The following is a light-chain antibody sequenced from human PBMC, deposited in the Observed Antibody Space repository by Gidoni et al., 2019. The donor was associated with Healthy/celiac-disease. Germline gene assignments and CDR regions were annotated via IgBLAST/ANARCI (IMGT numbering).Light chain of an antibody. CDR2: DVS. Sequence: QSALTQPASVSGSPGQSITISCTGTSSDVGCYNYVSWYQQHPGKAPKLMIYDVSNRPSVVSNRFSGSKSGNTASLTISGLQAEDEADYYCSSYTSSSTLYVVFGGGTKLTVL. J-gene: IGLJ2*01. V-gene: IGLV2-14*01. CDR1: SSDVGCYNY. CDR3: SSYTSSSTLYVV.